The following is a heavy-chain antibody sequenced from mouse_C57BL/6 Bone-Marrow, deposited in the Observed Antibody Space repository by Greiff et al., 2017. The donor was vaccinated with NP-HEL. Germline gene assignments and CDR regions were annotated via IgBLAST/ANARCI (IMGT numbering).Heavy chain of an antibody. Sequence: QVQLQQSGPELVKPGASVKISCKASGYAFSSSWMNWVKQRPGKGLEWIGRIYPGDGDTNYNGKFKGKATLTADKSSSTAYMQLSSLTSEDSAVYFCAREDSSGYHYWGQGTTLTVSS. CDR1: GYAFSSSW. J-gene: IGHJ2*01. CDR3: AREDSSGYHY. D-gene: IGHD3-2*02. CDR2: IYPGDGDT. V-gene: IGHV1-82*01.